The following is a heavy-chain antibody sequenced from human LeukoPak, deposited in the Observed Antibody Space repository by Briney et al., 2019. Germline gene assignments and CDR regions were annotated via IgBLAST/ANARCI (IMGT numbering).Heavy chain of an antibody. V-gene: IGHV3-23*01. CDR1: GFTFSSYA. CDR3: AKGRCGGGSCSYYFDY. D-gene: IGHD2-15*01. Sequence: GGSLRLSCVASGFTFSSYAMSWVRQAPGRGLEWVSDISGSGGSTYYADSVKGRFTVSRDNFKNTLYLQMNSLRVEDMAVYYCAKGRCGGGSCSYYFDYWGQGTLVTVSS. CDR2: ISGSGGST. J-gene: IGHJ4*02.